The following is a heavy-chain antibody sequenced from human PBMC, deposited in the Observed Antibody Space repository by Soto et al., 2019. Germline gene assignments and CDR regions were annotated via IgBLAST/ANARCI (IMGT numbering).Heavy chain of an antibody. CDR3: ARGGRYSSSWSGPAFDI. V-gene: IGHV3-53*04. J-gene: IGHJ3*02. Sequence: GGSLRLSCAASGFTVSSNYMSWVRQAPGKGLEWVSVIYSGGSTYYADSVKGRFTISRHNSKNTLYLQMNSLRAEDTAVYYCARGGRYSSSWSGPAFDIWGQGTMVTVSS. CDR2: IYSGGST. CDR1: GFTVSSNY. D-gene: IGHD6-13*01.